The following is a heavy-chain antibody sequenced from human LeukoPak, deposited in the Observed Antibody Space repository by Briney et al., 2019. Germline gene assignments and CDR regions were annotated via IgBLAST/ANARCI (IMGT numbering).Heavy chain of an antibody. CDR2: IKSKTDGVTT. V-gene: IGHV3-15*01. J-gene: IGHJ4*02. CDR1: GFTFNNAW. D-gene: IGHD3-16*01. Sequence: GGSLRLSCTASGFTFNNAWMSWVRQAPGKGLEWVGRIKSKTDGVTTDYAAPVKGRFTISRDDSENTLYLQMNSLKTEDTAVYYCTTVDYVWSGDYWGQGTLVTVSS. CDR3: TTVDYVWSGDY.